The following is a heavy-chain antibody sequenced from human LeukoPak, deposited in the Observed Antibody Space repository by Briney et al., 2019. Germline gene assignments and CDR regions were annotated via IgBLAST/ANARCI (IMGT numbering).Heavy chain of an antibody. CDR3: ARGGDSSSYAFDI. Sequence: PSETLSLTCTVSGGSISSYYWSWIRQPPGKGLEWIGYIYYSGSTNYNPSLKSRVTISVDTSKNQFSLKLSSVTAADTAVYYCARGGDSSSYAFDIWGQGTMVTVSS. D-gene: IGHD6-6*01. CDR1: GGSISSYY. J-gene: IGHJ3*02. CDR2: IYYSGST. V-gene: IGHV4-59*01.